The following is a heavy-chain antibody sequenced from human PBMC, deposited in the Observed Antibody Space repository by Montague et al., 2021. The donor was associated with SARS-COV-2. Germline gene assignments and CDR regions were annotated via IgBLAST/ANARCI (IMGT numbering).Heavy chain of an antibody. CDR1: GGSISTNHYF. CDR3: ARGNRKGVAGTDFDY. J-gene: IGHJ4*02. CDR2: IYYSAST. V-gene: IGHV4-39*07. Sequence: SETLSLTCTVSGGSISTNHYFWGWLRQPTGMGLEWIVSIYYSASTYHTLSLKSRLAISIDTSENQFSLKLSSVTAADTAVYYCARGNRKGVAGTDFDYWGQGSLVTVSS. D-gene: IGHD6-19*01.